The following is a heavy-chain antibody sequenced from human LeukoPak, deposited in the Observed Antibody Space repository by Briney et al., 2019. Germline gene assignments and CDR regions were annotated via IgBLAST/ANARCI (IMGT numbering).Heavy chain of an antibody. V-gene: IGHV1-2*02. D-gene: IGHD2-2*01. CDR2: INPNSGGT. CDR3: AREELGYCSSTSCYHWFDP. Sequence: GASVKVSCKATGYTFTGYYMHWVRQAPGQGLEWMGWINPNSGGTNYAQKFQGRVTMTRDTSISTAYMELSRLRSDDTAVYYCAREELGYCSSTSCYHWFDPWGQGTLVTVSS. CDR1: GYTFTGYY. J-gene: IGHJ5*02.